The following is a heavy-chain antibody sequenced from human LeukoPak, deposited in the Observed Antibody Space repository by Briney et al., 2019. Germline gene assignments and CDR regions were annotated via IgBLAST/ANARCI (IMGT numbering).Heavy chain of an antibody. V-gene: IGHV3-23*01. D-gene: IGHD1-26*01. CDR2: IGGDGHST. Sequence: GGSLRLSCAASGFSFSNYAMTWVRQAPGKGLEWVSAIGGDGHSTDYADSVKGRFTISRDNSKNTLYLQMNSLRAEDMALYYCAKRAGGTPDYWGLGTLVTVSS. J-gene: IGHJ4*02. CDR1: GFSFSNYA. CDR3: AKRAGGTPDY.